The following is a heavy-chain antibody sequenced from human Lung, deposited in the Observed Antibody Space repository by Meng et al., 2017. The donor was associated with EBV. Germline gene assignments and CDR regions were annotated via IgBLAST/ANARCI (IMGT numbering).Heavy chain of an antibody. Sequence: EVQLVESGGGLVQPGGSLRLSCAASGFTFSRSWMQWVRQAPGKGLVWVSRINSDGTTTTYADSVKGRFTISRDNARNTLYLQMNSLTAEDTGVYHCVRVDMGWGQGTLVTVFS. J-gene: IGHJ4*02. CDR2: INSDGTTT. CDR1: GFTFSRSW. V-gene: IGHV3-74*01. CDR3: VRVDMG. D-gene: IGHD3-9*01.